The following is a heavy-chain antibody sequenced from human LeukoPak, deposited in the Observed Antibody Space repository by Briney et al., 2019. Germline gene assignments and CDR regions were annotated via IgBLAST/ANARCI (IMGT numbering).Heavy chain of an antibody. V-gene: IGHV1-8*01. D-gene: IGHD2-15*01. CDR3: ARAGAVVDNWFDP. Sequence: ASVKVSCKASGYTFTSYQIHWVGQDTGEGLEWMGWMNPNSGNTGYAQKFQGRVTMTRNTSISTAYMELRSLRSDDTAVYYCARAGAVVDNWFDPWGQGTLVTVSS. CDR2: MNPNSGNT. CDR1: GYTFTSYQ. J-gene: IGHJ5*02.